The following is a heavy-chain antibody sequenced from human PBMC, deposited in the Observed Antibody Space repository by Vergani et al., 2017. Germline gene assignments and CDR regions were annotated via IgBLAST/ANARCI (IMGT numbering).Heavy chain of an antibody. V-gene: IGHV1-2*02. CDR1: GYTFTGYY. D-gene: IGHD2/OR15-2a*01. CDR3: AREYPLYRTRRPWYFDL. CDR2: INPNSGGT. Sequence: QVQLVQSGAEVKKPGASVKVSCKASGYTFTGYYMHWVRQAPGQGLEWMGWINPNSGGTNYAQKFQGRVTMTRDTSISTAYMELSRLRSDDTAVYYCAREYPLYRTRRPWYFDLWGRGTLVTVSS. J-gene: IGHJ2*01.